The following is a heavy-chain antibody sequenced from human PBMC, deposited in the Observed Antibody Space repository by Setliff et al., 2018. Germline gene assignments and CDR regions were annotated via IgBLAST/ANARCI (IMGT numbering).Heavy chain of an antibody. V-gene: IGHV3-48*03. CDR3: ARDSPIRLGVIPS. J-gene: IGHJ4*02. D-gene: IGHD2-21*01. Sequence: GGSLRLSCAGSGFAFSGDDMHWVRQAPGKGLEWVSYINNRGDTIYYADSVRGRFTISRGNAKNSVYLQMNSLRAEDTAIYFCARDSPIRLGVIPSWGPGTLVTVSS. CDR1: GFAFSGDD. CDR2: INNRGDTI.